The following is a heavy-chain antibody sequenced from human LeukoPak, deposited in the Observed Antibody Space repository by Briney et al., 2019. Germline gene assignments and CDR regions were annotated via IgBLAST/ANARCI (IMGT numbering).Heavy chain of an antibody. J-gene: IGHJ6*02. CDR3: ARGRYCSSTSCYYYYYYGMDV. CDR2: INHSGST. V-gene: IGHV4-34*01. Sequence: PGGSLRLSCAASGFTFSSYSMNWVRQAPGKGLEWIGEINHSGSTNYNPSLKSRVTISVDTSKNQFSLKLSSVTAADTAVYYCARGRYCSSTSCYYYYYYGMDVWGQGTTVTVSS. CDR1: GFTFSSYS. D-gene: IGHD2-2*01.